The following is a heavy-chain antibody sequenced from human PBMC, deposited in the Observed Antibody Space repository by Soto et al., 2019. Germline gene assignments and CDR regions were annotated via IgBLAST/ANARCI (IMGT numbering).Heavy chain of an antibody. CDR2: ISYDGSNK. CDR3: ARDPLWGTAMVLWYFDL. CDR1: GFTFNNYA. D-gene: IGHD5-18*01. J-gene: IGHJ2*01. V-gene: IGHV3-30-3*01. Sequence: GGSLRLSCAASGFTFNNYAMHWVRQAPGKGLEWVALISYDGSNKYYADSVKGRFTISRDNSKNTLYLQMNSLRAEDTAVYYCARDPLWGTAMVLWYFDLWGRGTLVTSPQ.